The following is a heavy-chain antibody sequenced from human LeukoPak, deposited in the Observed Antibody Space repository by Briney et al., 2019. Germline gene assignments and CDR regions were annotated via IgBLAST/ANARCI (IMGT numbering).Heavy chain of an antibody. CDR2: IWYDGSNK. Sequence: GGSLGLSCAASGFTFSSYGMHWVRQAPGKGLEWVAVIWYDGSNKYYADSVKGRFTISRDNSKNTLYLQMNSLRAEDTAVYYCARSFAHFDAFDIWGQGTMVTVSS. CDR1: GFTFSSYG. J-gene: IGHJ3*02. V-gene: IGHV3-33*01. CDR3: ARSFAHFDAFDI. D-gene: IGHD2/OR15-2a*01.